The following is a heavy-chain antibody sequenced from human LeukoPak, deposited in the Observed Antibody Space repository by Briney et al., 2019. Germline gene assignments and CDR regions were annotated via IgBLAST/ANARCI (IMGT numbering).Heavy chain of an antibody. CDR1: GFTFSSYA. Sequence: GGSLRLSCAASGFTFSSYAMHWVRQAPGKGLEWVAVISYDGSNKYYADSVKGRFTISRDNSKNTLYLRMNSLRAEDTAVYYCARSAGSGSSYYFDYWGQGTLVTVSS. CDR2: ISYDGSNK. CDR3: ARSAGSGSSYYFDY. D-gene: IGHD3-10*01. J-gene: IGHJ4*02. V-gene: IGHV3-30*04.